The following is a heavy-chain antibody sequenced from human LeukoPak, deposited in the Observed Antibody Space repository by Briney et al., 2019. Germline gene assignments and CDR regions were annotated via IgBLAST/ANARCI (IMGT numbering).Heavy chain of an antibody. J-gene: IGHJ4*02. D-gene: IGHD6-13*01. CDR3: AKGPDQAGHWVYYFDY. V-gene: IGHV3-23*01. Sequence: PGGSLRLSCAASGFTFSSYAMSWVRQAPGKGLEWVSAISGSGGSTYYADSVKGRFTISRDNSKNTLYLQMNSLRAEDTAVYCCAKGPDQAGHWVYYFDYWGQGTLVTVSS. CDR1: GFTFSSYA. CDR2: ISGSGGST.